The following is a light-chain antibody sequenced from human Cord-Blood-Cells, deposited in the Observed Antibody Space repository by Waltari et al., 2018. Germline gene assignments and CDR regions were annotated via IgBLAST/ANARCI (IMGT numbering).Light chain of an antibody. CDR3: SSYTSSSTLYV. Sequence: QSALTPPAAVSASPGHSITISCTGSSGDVGGYKYVSWYQQHPGKAPKLMIYEVSTRPSGVSNRFSGSKSGNTASLTISGLQAEDEADYYCSSYTSSSTLYVFGTGTKVTVL. V-gene: IGLV2-14*01. CDR2: EVS. CDR1: SGDVGGYKY. J-gene: IGLJ1*01.